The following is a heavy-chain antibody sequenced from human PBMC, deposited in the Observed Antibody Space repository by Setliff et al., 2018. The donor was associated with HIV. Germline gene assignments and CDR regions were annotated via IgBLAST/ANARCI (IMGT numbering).Heavy chain of an antibody. V-gene: IGHV3-30*03. CDR1: GFTFSRYG. J-gene: IGHJ6*02. CDR2: ISSDGSTT. D-gene: IGHD3-10*01. Sequence: PGGSLRLSCAASGFTFSRYGMHWVRQPPGEGLEWVAVISSDGSTTYYGDSVKGRFSISRDSSKNTVYLQMNSLRGEDTAVYFCARPTNIDTLYYGSQSFYMYYYGMDVWGQGTTVTVSS. CDR3: ARPTNIDTLYYGSQSFYMYYYGMDV.